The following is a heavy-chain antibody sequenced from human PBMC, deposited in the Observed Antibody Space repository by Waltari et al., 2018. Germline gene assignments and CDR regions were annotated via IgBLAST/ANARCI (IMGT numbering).Heavy chain of an antibody. J-gene: IGHJ4*02. CDR1: GFTVSSNY. D-gene: IGHD6-13*01. Sequence: EVQLVESGGGLIQPGGSLRLSCAASGFTVSSNYMSWVRQAPGKGLEWVSVIYSGSSTYYADSVKGRFTISRDNSKNTLYLQMNSLRAEDTAVYYCARFDSSSLYFDYWGQGTLVTVSS. CDR3: ARFDSSSLYFDY. V-gene: IGHV3-53*01. CDR2: IYSGSST.